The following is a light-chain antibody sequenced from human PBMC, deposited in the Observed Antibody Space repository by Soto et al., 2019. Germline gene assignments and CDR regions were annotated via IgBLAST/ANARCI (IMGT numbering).Light chain of an antibody. CDR1: QSISSY. CDR3: QQSYSTLST. V-gene: IGKV1-39*01. J-gene: IGKJ5*01. Sequence: DIQMTQSPSSLSASVGDRVTTTCRASQSISSYLNWYQQKPGKAPKLLIYAASSLQSGVPSRFSGSGSGTDFTLTISSLQPEDFATYYCQQSYSTLSTFGQGTRLEI. CDR2: AAS.